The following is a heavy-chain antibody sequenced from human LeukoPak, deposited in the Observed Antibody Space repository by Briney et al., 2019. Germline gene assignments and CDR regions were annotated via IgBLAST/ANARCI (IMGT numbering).Heavy chain of an antibody. CDR1: GFTFSSYA. V-gene: IGHV3-30*04. CDR2: ISTDGSYK. D-gene: IGHD3-16*01. J-gene: IGHJ2*01. CDR3: ARSLIPGRWYFDL. Sequence: GGSLRLSCAASGFTFSSYAMSWLRQAPGKGLEWVAAISTDGSYKYHGDSVKGRFTISRDNPMNTLYLQMNGLRPDDTAVYYCARSLIPGRWYFDLWGRGTLVTVSS.